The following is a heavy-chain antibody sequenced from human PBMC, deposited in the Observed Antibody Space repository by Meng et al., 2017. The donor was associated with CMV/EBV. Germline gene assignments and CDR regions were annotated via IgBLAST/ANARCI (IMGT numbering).Heavy chain of an antibody. CDR3: ARDSRRGNSDPELYY. Sequence: GESLKISCAASGFTFSSYWMSWVRQAPGKGLEWVANIKQDGSEKYYVDSVKGRFTISRDNVKNSLYLQMNSLRAEDTAVYYCARDSRRGNSDPELYYWGQGTLVTVSS. V-gene: IGHV3-7*01. J-gene: IGHJ4*02. CDR2: IKQDGSEK. D-gene: IGHD4-23*01. CDR1: GFTFSSYW.